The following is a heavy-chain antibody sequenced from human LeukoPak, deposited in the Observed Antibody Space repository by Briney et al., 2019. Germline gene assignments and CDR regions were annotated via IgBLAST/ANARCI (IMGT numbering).Heavy chain of an antibody. Sequence: ASVKVSCKASGYTFTGYYMHWVRQAPRQGLEWMGWINPNSGGTNYAQKFQGRVTMTRDTSISTAYMELSRLRSDDTAVYYCARDWSDDYGVPGRGNYYYYGMDVWGQGTTVTVSS. CDR3: ARDWSDDYGVPGRGNYYYYGMDV. CDR1: GYTFTGYY. V-gene: IGHV1-2*02. J-gene: IGHJ6*02. D-gene: IGHD4-17*01. CDR2: INPNSGGT.